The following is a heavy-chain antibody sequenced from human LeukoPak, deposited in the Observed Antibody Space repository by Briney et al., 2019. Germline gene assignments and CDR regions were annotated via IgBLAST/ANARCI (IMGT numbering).Heavy chain of an antibody. Sequence: SETLSLTCTVSGGSISSSSYYWGWIRQPPGKGLEWIGSIYYSGSTYYNPSLKSRVTISVDTSKNQFSLKLSSVTAADTAMYFCARSFSEKFYFKSWGQGTLVTVSS. V-gene: IGHV4-39*01. D-gene: IGHD1-26*01. CDR3: ARSFSEKFYFKS. CDR1: GGSISSSSYY. J-gene: IGHJ4*02. CDR2: IYYSGST.